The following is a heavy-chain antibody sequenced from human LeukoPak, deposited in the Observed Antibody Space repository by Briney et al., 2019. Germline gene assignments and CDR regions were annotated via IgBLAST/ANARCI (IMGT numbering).Heavy chain of an antibody. Sequence: SETLSLTCAVYGGSFSGYCWSWIRQPPGKGLEWIGEINHSGSTNYNPSLKSRVTISVDTSKNQFSLKLTSVTAADTAVYYCARRSWQLVRAYYYYFMDVWGKGTPVTVSS. CDR1: GGSFSGYC. J-gene: IGHJ6*03. CDR3: ARRSWQLVRAYYYYFMDV. D-gene: IGHD6-6*01. CDR2: INHSGST. V-gene: IGHV4-34*01.